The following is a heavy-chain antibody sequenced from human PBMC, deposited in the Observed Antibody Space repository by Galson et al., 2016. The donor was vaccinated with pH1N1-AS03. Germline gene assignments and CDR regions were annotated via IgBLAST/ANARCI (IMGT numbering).Heavy chain of an antibody. CDR1: GYTFTGYY. Sequence: SVKVSCMASGYTFTGYYMHWVRQAPGQGLEWMGWINPNSGGTNYAQKLQGLVTMTRDTSISKAYMELSRLRSGDTAVYYCARSHPAFDRSGYYYDYWGQGTLVTVSS. CDR2: INPNSGGT. V-gene: IGHV1-2*02. D-gene: IGHD3-22*01. CDR3: ARSHPAFDRSGYYYDY. J-gene: IGHJ4*02.